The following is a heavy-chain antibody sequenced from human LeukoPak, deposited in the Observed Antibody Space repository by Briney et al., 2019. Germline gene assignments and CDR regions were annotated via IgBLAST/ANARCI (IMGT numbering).Heavy chain of an antibody. CDR1: GGSISSSSYY. D-gene: IGHD3-9*01. CDR2: IYYSGST. CDR3: AVSLRYFDWLFSQGFDY. J-gene: IGHJ4*02. Sequence: SQTLSLTCTVSGGSISSSSYYWGWIRQPPGKGLEWIGSIYYSGSTYYNPSLKSRVTISVDTSKNQFSLKLSSVTAADTAVYYCAVSLRYFDWLFSQGFDYWGQGTLVTVSS. V-gene: IGHV4-39*01.